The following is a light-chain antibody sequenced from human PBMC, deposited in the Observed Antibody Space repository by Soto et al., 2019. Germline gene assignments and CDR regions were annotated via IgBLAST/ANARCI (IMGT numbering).Light chain of an antibody. J-gene: IGKJ5*01. CDR1: QSLVHSDGIAY. CDR3: MQGTHWPIT. CDR2: KVS. Sequence: DVVMTQSPLSLPVPLGQPASISCRSHQSLVHSDGIAYCSWFQQWPARSPRRLIYKVSNRDSGVPASFSGSVSGTDFALKISRVEAEDVGVYYCMQGTHWPITFGQGTRLEIK. V-gene: IGKV2-30*02.